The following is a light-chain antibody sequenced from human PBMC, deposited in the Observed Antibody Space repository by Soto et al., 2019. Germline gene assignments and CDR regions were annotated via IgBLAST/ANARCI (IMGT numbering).Light chain of an antibody. CDR3: QQSYSIALT. J-gene: IGKJ1*01. CDR1: QSISSY. CDR2: AAS. Sequence: DIQMTQSPSSLSASVGDRVTITCRASQSISSYLNWYQQKPGKAPKLLIYAASSLQSGIPYRFSGSGAGTECTLPISSLQPEEFATYYCQQSYSIALTFGQGTKVEIK. V-gene: IGKV1-39*01.